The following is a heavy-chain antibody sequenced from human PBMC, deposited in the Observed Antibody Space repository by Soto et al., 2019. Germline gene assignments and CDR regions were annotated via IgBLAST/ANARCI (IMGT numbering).Heavy chain of an antibody. CDR3: ARDTGPSTRPRGFGNFDY. CDR1: GGTFSSYA. D-gene: IGHD3-16*01. V-gene: IGHV1-69*13. J-gene: IGHJ4*02. Sequence: SVKVSCKASGGTFSSYAISWVRQAPGQGLEWMGGIIPIFGTANYAQKFQGRVTITADESTSTAYMELSSLRSEDTAVYYCARDTGPSTRPRGFGNFDYWGQGTLVTVSS. CDR2: IIPIFGTA.